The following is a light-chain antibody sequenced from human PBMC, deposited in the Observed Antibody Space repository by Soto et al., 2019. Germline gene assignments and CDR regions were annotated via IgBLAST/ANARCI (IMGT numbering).Light chain of an antibody. Sequence: EIVMTQSPATLSVSPGETASLSCRASQSAGNFLAWYQQKPGQAPRLLIYDASNRATGIPARFTGSGSGTVFTLTISSLDPEDFAVYYCQQRSDWPPTFGQGTKVDI. V-gene: IGKV3-11*01. J-gene: IGKJ1*01. CDR1: QSAGNF. CDR3: QQRSDWPPT. CDR2: DAS.